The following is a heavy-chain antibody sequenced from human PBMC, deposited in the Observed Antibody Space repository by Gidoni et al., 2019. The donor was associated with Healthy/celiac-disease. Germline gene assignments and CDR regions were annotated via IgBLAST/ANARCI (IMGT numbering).Heavy chain of an antibody. CDR3: ARGFESGAYLVDY. Sequence: QVHLVQSGAEVKKPGASVKVSCKASGYSFTGYAVHWVRQAPGQRLEWMGYINAANGNTRYSQKFQGRVTITRDTSTSTDYMELSSLRSEDTAVYYCARGFESGAYLVDYWGQGTLVTVSS. D-gene: IGHD1-26*01. J-gene: IGHJ4*02. CDR2: INAANGNT. V-gene: IGHV1-3*01. CDR1: GYSFTGYA.